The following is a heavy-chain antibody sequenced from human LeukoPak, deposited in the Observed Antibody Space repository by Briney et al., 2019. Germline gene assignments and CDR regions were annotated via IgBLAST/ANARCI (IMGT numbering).Heavy chain of an antibody. J-gene: IGHJ3*02. CDR1: GGSISSGGYS. CDR2: IYHSGST. CDR3: QSYYYDSTGAFDI. Sequence: SETLSLTCTVSGGSISSGGYSWSWIRQPPGKGLEWIGYIYHSGSTYYNPSLKSRVTISVDRSKNQFSLKLSSVTAADTAVYYCQSYYYDSTGAFDIWGQGTMVTVSS. V-gene: IGHV4-30-2*01. D-gene: IGHD3-22*01.